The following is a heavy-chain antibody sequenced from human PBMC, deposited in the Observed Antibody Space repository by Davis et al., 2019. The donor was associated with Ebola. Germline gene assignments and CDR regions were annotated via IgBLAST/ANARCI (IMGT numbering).Heavy chain of an antibody. CDR3: ARDQGSIWDIVVVPAAMTRAFDI. CDR1: GYTFTGYY. CDR2: ISAYNGNT. V-gene: IGHV1-18*04. J-gene: IGHJ3*02. D-gene: IGHD2-2*01. Sequence: ASVKVSCKASGYTFTGYYMHWVRQAPGQGLEWMGWISAYNGNTNYAQKLQGRVTMTTDTSTSTAYMELRSLRSDDTAVYYCARDQGSIWDIVVVPAAMTRAFDIWGQGTMVTVSS.